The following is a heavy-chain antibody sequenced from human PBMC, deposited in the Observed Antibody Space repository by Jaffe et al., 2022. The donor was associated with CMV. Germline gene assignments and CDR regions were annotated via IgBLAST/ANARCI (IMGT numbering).Heavy chain of an antibody. D-gene: IGHD3-22*01. CDR2: ISAYNGNT. V-gene: IGHV1-18*04. CDR3: AIEITAYDSSGYYPSFDY. Sequence: QVQLVQSGAEVKKPGASVKVSCKASGYTFTSYGISWVRQAPGQGLEWMGWISAYNGNTNYAQKLQGRVTMTTDTSTSTAYMELRSLRSDDTAVYYCAIEITAYDSSGYYPSFDYWGQGTLVTVSS. CDR1: GYTFTSYG. J-gene: IGHJ4*02.